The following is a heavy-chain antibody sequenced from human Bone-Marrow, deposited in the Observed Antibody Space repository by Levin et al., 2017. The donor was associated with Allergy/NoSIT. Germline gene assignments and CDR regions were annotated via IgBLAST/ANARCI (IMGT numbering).Heavy chain of an antibody. J-gene: IGHJ4*02. CDR3: VRLLCNGGGCYTGSTHFFDF. CDR1: GYTFNNYW. D-gene: IGHD2-8*02. CDR2: IYPDASDS. Sequence: PGASVKVSCKGSGYTFNNYWIAWVRQMAGKGLEWMGIIYPDASDSRYSPSFEGQVTISADRSVSSVYLQLNSLKASDTAVYYCVRLLCNGGGCYTGSTHFFDFWGPGTLVTVSS. V-gene: IGHV5-51*03.